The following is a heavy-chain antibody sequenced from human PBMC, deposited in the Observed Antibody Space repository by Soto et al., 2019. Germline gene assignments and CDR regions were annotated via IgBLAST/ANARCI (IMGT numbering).Heavy chain of an antibody. D-gene: IGHD3-3*01. CDR1: GISFSTFA. V-gene: IGHV3-30-3*01. CDR2: IPHDGRNE. J-gene: IGHJ5*02. CDR3: ARDGLPDDFRSVGYWFDP. Sequence: QAYLVESGGGVAQPGRSLRLSCAASGISFSTFALHWVRQGPGEGLEWEAHIPHDGRNEKYAESVKGRFTISRDNSNNTVYMQMDSLRLDDAAVYYCARDGLPDDFRSVGYWFDPWGQGTQVTVSS.